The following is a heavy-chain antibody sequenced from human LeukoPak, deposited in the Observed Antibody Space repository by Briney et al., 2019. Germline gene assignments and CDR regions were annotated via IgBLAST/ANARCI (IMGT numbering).Heavy chain of an antibody. CDR2: ISSSSSYI. J-gene: IGHJ3*02. D-gene: IGHD3-22*01. V-gene: IGHV3-21*04. CDR3: AKSPSSGYYLAAFDI. Sequence: GSLRLSCAASGFTFDDYGMNWVRQAPGKGLEWVSSISSSSSYIYYADSVKGRFTISRDNAKNSLYLQMNSLRAEDTALYYCAKSPSSGYYLAAFDIWGQGTMVTVSS. CDR1: GFTFDDYG.